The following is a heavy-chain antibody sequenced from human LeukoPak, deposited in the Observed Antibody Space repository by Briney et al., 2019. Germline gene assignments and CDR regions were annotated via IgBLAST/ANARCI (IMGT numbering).Heavy chain of an antibody. J-gene: IGHJ4*02. CDR1: GYTFTGYY. CDR3: ARVRHGYNSTSFDY. D-gene: IGHD5-12*01. Sequence: ASVKVSCKASGYTFTGYYMHWVRQAPGQGLEWMGWINPNSGGTNYAQKFQGRVTMTRDTSISTAYMELSRLRSDDTAVYYCARVRHGYNSTSFDYWGQGTLVTVSS. CDR2: INPNSGGT. V-gene: IGHV1-2*02.